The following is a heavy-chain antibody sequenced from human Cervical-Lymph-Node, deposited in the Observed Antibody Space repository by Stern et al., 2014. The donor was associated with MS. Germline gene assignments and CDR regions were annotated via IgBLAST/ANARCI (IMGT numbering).Heavy chain of an antibody. CDR2: IYTGDST. CDR3: ARAIFGVNTAAMAPDAFDT. V-gene: IGHV3-53*01. D-gene: IGHD3-3*01. J-gene: IGHJ3*02. CDR1: GFTVSNNY. Sequence: EVQLVESGGGLIQPGGSLRLSCAAPGFTVSNNYMSWVRQAPGKGLEWVSLIYTGDSTYYAGSVKGRCTISRDSSKNKLFLQMNSLRAEDTAVYYCARAIFGVNTAAMAPDAFDTWGQGTMVTVSS.